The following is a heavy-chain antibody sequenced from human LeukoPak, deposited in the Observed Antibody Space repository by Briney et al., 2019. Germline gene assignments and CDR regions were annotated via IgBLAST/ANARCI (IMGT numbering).Heavy chain of an antibody. CDR3: ARDMGATIILSAFDI. CDR2: ISCDGSNK. J-gene: IGHJ3*02. Sequence: SGGSLRLSCAASGFTFSSYAMHWVRQAPGKGLEWVAVISCDGSNKYYADSVKGRFTISRDNSKNTLYLQMNSLRAEDTAVYYCARDMGATIILSAFDIWGQGTMVTVSS. V-gene: IGHV3-30-3*01. D-gene: IGHD5-24*01. CDR1: GFTFSSYA.